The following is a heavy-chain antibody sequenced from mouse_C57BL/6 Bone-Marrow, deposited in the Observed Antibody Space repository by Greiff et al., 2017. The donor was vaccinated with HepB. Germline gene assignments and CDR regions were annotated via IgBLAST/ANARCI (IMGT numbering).Heavy chain of an antibody. J-gene: IGHJ3*01. CDR2: IDPETGGT. V-gene: IGHV1-15*01. CDR3: TRRYYYGSSYPLAY. Sequence: VQLQQSGAELVRPGASVTLSCKASGYTFTDYEMHWVKQTPVHGLEWIGAIDPETGGTAYNQKFKGKAILTADKSSSTAYMELRSLTSEDSAVYYCTRRYYYGSSYPLAYWGQGTLVTVSA. CDR1: GYTFTDYE. D-gene: IGHD1-1*01.